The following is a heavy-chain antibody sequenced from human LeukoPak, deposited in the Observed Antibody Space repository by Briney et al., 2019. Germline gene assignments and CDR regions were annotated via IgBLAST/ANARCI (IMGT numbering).Heavy chain of an antibody. D-gene: IGHD7-27*01. CDR2: MAYSGST. CDR3: SRASGYGLDV. J-gene: IGHJ6*02. CDR1: GGSISNFY. V-gene: IGHV4-59*01. Sequence: PSETLSLTCTVSGGSISNFYCNWIRQPPGKGLEWIGYMAYSGSTNSNPSLKSRVTMSSDRAKKQFSLKLHSVTAADTAVYYCSRASGYGLDVWGQGTTVTVSS.